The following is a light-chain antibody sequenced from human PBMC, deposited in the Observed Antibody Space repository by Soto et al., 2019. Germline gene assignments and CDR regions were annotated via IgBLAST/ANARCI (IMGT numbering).Light chain of an antibody. V-gene: IGLV2-14*01. J-gene: IGLJ2*01. CDR2: GVS. Sequence: QSALTQPASVSGSPGQSITISCTGTSSHVGGYDYVSWYQQHPGKAPKLMIYGVSSRPSGVSDRFSGSKSGNTASLTISGLQAEDEADYYCSSYTSSSTKVFGGGTKLTVL. CDR1: SSHVGGYDY. CDR3: SSYTSSSTKV.